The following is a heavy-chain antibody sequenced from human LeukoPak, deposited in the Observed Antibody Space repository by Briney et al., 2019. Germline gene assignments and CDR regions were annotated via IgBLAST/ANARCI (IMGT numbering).Heavy chain of an antibody. J-gene: IGHJ6*03. CDR1: GFTVSSNY. D-gene: IGHD6-13*01. CDR2: ISGSGGST. CDR3: ARYPPLSSPYYYYYYYMDV. V-gene: IGHV3-53*01. Sequence: GGSLRLSCAASGFTVSSNYMSWVRQAPGKGLEWVSGISGSGGSTYYADSVKGRLAISRDNSKNTLYLQMNSLRAEDTAVYYCARYPPLSSPYYYYYYYMDVWGKGTTVTVSS.